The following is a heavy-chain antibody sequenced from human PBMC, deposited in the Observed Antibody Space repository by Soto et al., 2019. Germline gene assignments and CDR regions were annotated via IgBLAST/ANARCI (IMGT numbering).Heavy chain of an antibody. Sequence: VAVIWYDGSNKYYADSVKGRFTIYRDNSKNTLYLQMNSLRAEDTAVYYCATTRTYCSGGSCYLHYWGQGTLVTVSS. V-gene: IGHV3-33*01. D-gene: IGHD2-15*01. J-gene: IGHJ4*02. CDR2: IWYDGSNK. CDR3: ATTRTYCSGGSCYLHY.